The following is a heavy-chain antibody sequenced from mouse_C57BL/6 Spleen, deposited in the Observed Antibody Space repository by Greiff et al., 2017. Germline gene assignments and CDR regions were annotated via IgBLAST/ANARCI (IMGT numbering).Heavy chain of an antibody. CDR1: GYSITGYY. V-gene: IGHV14-2*01. D-gene: IGHD1-1*01. J-gene: IGHJ4*01. CDR3: ARGGSSSAYAMDY. Sequence: VQLQQSGAELVKPGASVKMSCTASGYSITGYYMHWVKQRPEKSLEWIGRINPKNGETKYNQKFKGKATITADTSSNTAYMQLKSLTSEDTAVYYCARGGSSSAYAMDYWGQGTSVTVSS. CDR2: INPKNGET.